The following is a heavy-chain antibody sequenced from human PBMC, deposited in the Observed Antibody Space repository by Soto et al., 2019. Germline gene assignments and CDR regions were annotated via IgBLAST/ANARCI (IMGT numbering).Heavy chain of an antibody. CDR2: ITPFNGNT. Sequence: QIQLVQSGPESKKPGASVKDSCQTSGYNFISYGLSWVRQAPGQGLEWMGWITPFNGNTNYPQRFRGKITLTTDTATNTGYLEVRNLKSDDTAVYYRVTGYSSFPDIWGQGTLGTVSS. D-gene: IGHD4-4*01. CDR3: VTGYSSFPDI. V-gene: IGHV1-18*04. CDR1: GYNFISYG. J-gene: IGHJ4*02.